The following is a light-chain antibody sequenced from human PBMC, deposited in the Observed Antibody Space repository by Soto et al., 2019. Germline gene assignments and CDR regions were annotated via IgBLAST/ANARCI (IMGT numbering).Light chain of an antibody. V-gene: IGLV2-23*02. CDR3: WLYACYFSYV. Sequence: QSVLTQPASVSGSPGQSITISCTGSSSDVGSYTLVSWYQQHPGKVPKLMIYEVSKRPSGVSVRFSGSRSGNTASLTISGLQAEDEAGYFCWLYACYFSYVFAIGTKVTVL. CDR1: SSDVGSYTL. CDR2: EVS. J-gene: IGLJ1*01.